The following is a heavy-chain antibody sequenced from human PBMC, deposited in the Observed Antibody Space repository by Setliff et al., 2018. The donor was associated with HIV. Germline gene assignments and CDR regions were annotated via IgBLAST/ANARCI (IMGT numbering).Heavy chain of an antibody. CDR2: INTDASST. D-gene: IGHD1-26*01. V-gene: IGHV3-74*03. CDR1: GFPFKTYW. J-gene: IGHJ6*03. CDR3: ARVSELLAYYMDV. Sequence: PGGSLRLSCAASGFPFKTYWMHWVRQAPGKGLEWVSRINTDASSTTYADSVKGRFTISRDNAKNSLYLQMNSLRAEDTAVYYCARVSELLAYYMDVWGKGTTVTVSS.